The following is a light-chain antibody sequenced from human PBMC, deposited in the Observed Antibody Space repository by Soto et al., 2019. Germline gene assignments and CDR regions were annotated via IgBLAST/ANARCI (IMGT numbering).Light chain of an antibody. Sequence: IQWPQSPSSLSAAIGDRRIITCRARQRIINYLAWYEQQPGQAPKRLIYLTYSLQTGGPSRLSGSGSGTDFSLTISSLQPEDFATYFFLQHKSYPRTFGQGTKVDIK. J-gene: IGKJ1*01. CDR2: LTY. CDR1: QRIINY. V-gene: IGKV1-17*01. CDR3: LQHKSYPRT.